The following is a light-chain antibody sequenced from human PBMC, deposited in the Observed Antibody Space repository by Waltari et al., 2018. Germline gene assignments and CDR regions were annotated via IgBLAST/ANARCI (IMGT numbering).Light chain of an antibody. CDR3: HQYYTLPYT. Sequence: DIVMTQSPDSLAVSLGARATISCQSSQTVFNRSNNRNSLAWYQQKSGQPPKLLIYWASTRESGVPDRFTGRGSGTDFSLTISSLQAEDVAPYFCHQYYTLPYTFGQGTKLEI. CDR2: WAS. CDR1: QTVFNRSNNRNS. V-gene: IGKV4-1*01. J-gene: IGKJ2*01.